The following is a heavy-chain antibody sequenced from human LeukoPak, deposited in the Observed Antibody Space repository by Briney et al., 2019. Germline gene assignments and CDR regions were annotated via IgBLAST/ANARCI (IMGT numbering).Heavy chain of an antibody. CDR3: ARDRSPYSGYGDLVGY. D-gene: IGHD4-17*01. V-gene: IGHV3-30-3*01. Sequence: GGSLRLSCAASGFTSSSYAMHWVRQVPGKGLEWVAVISYDGSNKYYADSVKGRFTISRDNSKNTLYLQMNSLRAEDTAVYYCARDRSPYSGYGDLVGYWGQGTLVTVSS. J-gene: IGHJ4*02. CDR2: ISYDGSNK. CDR1: GFTSSSYA.